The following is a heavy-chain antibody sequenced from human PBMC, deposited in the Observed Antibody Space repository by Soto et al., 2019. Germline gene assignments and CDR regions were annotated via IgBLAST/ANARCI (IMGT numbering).Heavy chain of an antibody. J-gene: IGHJ4*02. CDR3: AKEIRAYSSSWSFDY. CDR1: GFTFSSYG. CDR2: ISYDGRFQ. Sequence: GGSLRLSCAASGFTFSSYGMHWVRQAPGEGLEWVVVISYDGRFQYYTDSGKGRFTISRDNSKSTLYLQMNSLRAEDTAVYYCAKEIRAYSSSWSFDYWGQGTLVTVSS. V-gene: IGHV3-30*18. D-gene: IGHD6-13*01.